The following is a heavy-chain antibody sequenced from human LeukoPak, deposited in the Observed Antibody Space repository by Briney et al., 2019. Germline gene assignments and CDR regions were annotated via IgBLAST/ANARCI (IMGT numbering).Heavy chain of an antibody. CDR1: GYTLIELS. CDR3: ATHLGATLFDY. CDR2: FDPEHGEP. Sequence: ASVEVSCKVSGYTLIELSMHWVRQAPGKGLEWMGNFDPEHGEPIYAQRFQGRVTMTEDTSTDTAYMELSSLRSEDTAVYYCATHLGATLFDYWGQGTLVTVSS. V-gene: IGHV1-24*01. J-gene: IGHJ4*02. D-gene: IGHD1-26*01.